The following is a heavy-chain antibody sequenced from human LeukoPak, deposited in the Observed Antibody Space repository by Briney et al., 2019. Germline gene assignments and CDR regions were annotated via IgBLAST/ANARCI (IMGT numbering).Heavy chain of an antibody. CDR1: GGTFSSYA. D-gene: IGHD6-13*01. CDR3: ARLDLRYSSSWYYFDY. Sequence: ASVKVSCKASGGTFSSYAISWVRQAPGQGLEWVGGIIPIFGTANYAQKFQGRVTITADESTSTAYMELSSLRSEDTAVYYCARLDLRYSSSWYYFDYWGQGTLVTVSA. J-gene: IGHJ4*02. V-gene: IGHV1-69*13. CDR2: IIPIFGTA.